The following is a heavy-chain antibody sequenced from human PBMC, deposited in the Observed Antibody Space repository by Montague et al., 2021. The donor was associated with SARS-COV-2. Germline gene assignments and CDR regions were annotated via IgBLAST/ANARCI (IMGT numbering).Heavy chain of an antibody. Sequence: SEILSLTCNVSGGSISSSSYYWGWIRQPPGEGLEWIGSIYYSGSTYYXXXLKSRVTISVDTSKNQFSLKLSSVTAADTAVYYCARQGDQLLLEYWFDPWGQGTLVTVSS. D-gene: IGHD2-2*01. CDR2: IYYSGST. CDR3: ARQGDQLLLEYWFDP. V-gene: IGHV4-39*01. CDR1: GGSISSSSYY. J-gene: IGHJ5*02.